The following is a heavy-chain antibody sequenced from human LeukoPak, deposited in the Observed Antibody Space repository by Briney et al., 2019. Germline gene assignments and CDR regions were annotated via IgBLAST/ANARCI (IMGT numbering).Heavy chain of an antibody. V-gene: IGHV3-23*01. D-gene: IGHD2-8*01. CDR3: ARVYSPY. J-gene: IGHJ4*02. Sequence: GGTLRLSCAASGFTFSSYAMSWVRQAPGKGLEWVSGITGSGSGTYYADSVKGQFTISRDNSKNTLYLQMNSLRAEDTAVYYCARVYSPYWGQGTLVTVSS. CDR2: ITGSGSGT. CDR1: GFTFSSYA.